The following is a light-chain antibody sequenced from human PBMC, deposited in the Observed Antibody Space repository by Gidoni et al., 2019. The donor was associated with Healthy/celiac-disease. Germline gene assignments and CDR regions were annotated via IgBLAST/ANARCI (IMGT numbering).Light chain of an antibody. CDR2: WAS. J-gene: IGKJ3*01. CDR3: QQYYSTLT. V-gene: IGKV4-1*01. CDR1: QSVLYSSKNKNY. Sequence: DIVMTQSPDSLAVSLGGRSTTNCKSSQSVLYSSKNKNYLAWYQQKPGQPPKLLIYWASTRESGVPDRFSGSGSGTDFTLTISSLQAEDVAVYYCQQYYSTLTFGPGTKVDIK.